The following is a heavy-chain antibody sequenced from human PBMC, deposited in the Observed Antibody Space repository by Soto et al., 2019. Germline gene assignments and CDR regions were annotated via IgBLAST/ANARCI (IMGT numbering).Heavy chain of an antibody. Sequence: PGGSLRLSCAASGFTFSTYAMHWVRQAPGKGLEWVAVISYDGSNKYYADSVKGRFTISRDNSKNTLDLQMDSLRAEDTAVYYCARGANSGSCLGYGMDVWGQGTTVTVSS. V-gene: IGHV3-30-3*01. CDR1: GFTFSTYA. D-gene: IGHD1-26*01. CDR3: ARGANSGSCLGYGMDV. J-gene: IGHJ6*02. CDR2: ISYDGSNK.